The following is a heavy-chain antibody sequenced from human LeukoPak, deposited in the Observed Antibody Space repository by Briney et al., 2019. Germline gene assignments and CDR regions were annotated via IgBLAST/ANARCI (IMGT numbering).Heavy chain of an antibody. CDR2: MDPNSGNA. CDR1: GYTFTSYD. D-gene: IGHD3-22*01. Sequence: ASVKVSCKASGYTFTSYDINWVRQATGQGLEWMGWMDPNSGNAGYAQKFQGRVTMTRNTSKSTAYMELSSLRSEDTAMYYCARGRYDSSGYFTYWGQGTLVTVSS. V-gene: IGHV1-8*01. CDR3: ARGRYDSSGYFTY. J-gene: IGHJ4*02.